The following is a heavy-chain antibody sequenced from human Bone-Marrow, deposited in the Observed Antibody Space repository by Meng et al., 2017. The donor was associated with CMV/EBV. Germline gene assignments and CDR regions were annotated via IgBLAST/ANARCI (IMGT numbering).Heavy chain of an antibody. V-gene: IGHV1-18*01. Sequence: ASVKVSCKASGYTFTSYGISWVRQAPGQGLEWMGWISAYNGNTNYAQKLQGRVTMTTDTSTSTAYMELRSLRSDDTAVYYCARDWRPGSSTRVYGRDVWGQGNTVNVAS. CDR3: ARDWRPGSSTRVYGRDV. CDR1: GYTFTSYG. CDR2: ISAYNGNT. D-gene: IGHD2-2*01. J-gene: IGHJ6*02.